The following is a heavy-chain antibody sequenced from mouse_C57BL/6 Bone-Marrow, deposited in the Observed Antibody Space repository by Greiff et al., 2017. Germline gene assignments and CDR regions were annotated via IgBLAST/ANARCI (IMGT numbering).Heavy chain of an antibody. CDR3: ARIYYYGSSPFDV. CDR2: INPSSGYT. J-gene: IGHJ1*03. D-gene: IGHD1-1*01. CDR1: GYTFTSYT. Sequence: QVHVKQSGAELARPGASVKMSCKASGYTFTSYTMHWVKQRPGQGLEWIGYINPSSGYTKYNQKFKDKATLTADKSSSTAYMQLSSLTSEDSAVYYCARIYYYGSSPFDVWGTGTTVTVSS. V-gene: IGHV1-4*01.